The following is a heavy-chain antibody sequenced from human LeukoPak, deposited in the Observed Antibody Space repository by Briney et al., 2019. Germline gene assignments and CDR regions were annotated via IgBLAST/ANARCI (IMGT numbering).Heavy chain of an antibody. Sequence: GGSLRLSCTASGFTFGDYAMSWVRQAPGKGLEWVGFIRRKAYGCTTEYAASVKGRFTISRDDSKSIAYLQMNSLKTEDTAVYYCTGPAALDYWGQGTLVTVSS. V-gene: IGHV3-49*04. CDR3: TGPAALDY. J-gene: IGHJ4*02. CDR1: GFTFGDYA. CDR2: IRRKAYGCTT. D-gene: IGHD2-15*01.